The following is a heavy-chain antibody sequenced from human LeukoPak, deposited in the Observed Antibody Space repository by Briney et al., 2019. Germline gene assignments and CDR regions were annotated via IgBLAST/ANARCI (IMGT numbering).Heavy chain of an antibody. J-gene: IGHJ5*02. CDR2: INHSGST. Sequence: SETLSLTCAVYGGSFSGYYWSWIRQPPGKGLEWIGEINHSGSTNYNPSLKSRVTISVDTSKNQFSLKLSSVTAADTAVYYCARAVNWNDFLYWFDPWGQGTLVTVSS. V-gene: IGHV4-34*01. CDR1: GGSFSGYY. D-gene: IGHD1-1*01. CDR3: ARAVNWNDFLYWFDP.